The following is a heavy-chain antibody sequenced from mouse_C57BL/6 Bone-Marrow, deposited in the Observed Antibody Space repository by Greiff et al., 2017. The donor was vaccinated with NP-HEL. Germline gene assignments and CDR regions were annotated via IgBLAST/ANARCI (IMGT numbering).Heavy chain of an antibody. V-gene: IGHV2-2*01. Sequence: QVQLKQSGPGLVQPSQSLSITCTVSGFSLSNYGVHWVRQSPGKGLEWLGVIWSGGITDYNAAFISRLNISRDNSKSQVFFKMSSLHADDTAIYYCARKENPLGTMDYWGQGTSVTVSS. J-gene: IGHJ4*01. CDR3: ARKENPLGTMDY. CDR2: IWSGGIT. CDR1: GFSLSNYG.